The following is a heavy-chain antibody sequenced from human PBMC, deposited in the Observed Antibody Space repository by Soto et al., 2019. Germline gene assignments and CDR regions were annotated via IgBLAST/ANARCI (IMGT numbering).Heavy chain of an antibody. J-gene: IGHJ5*02. D-gene: IGHD3-9*01. Sequence: PGGSLRLSCAASGFTFSSYGMHWVRQAPGKGLEWVAVIWYDVRNTYYADSVKGRFTISRDNSKNTLYLQMNSLRAEDTAVYYCAKDHVDILTGYPYNWFDPWGQGTLVTVSS. V-gene: IGHV3-33*06. CDR1: GFTFSSYG. CDR2: IWYDVRNT. CDR3: AKDHVDILTGYPYNWFDP.